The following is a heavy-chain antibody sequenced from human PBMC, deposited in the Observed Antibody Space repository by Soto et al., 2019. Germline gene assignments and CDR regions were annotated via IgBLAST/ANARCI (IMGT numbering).Heavy chain of an antibody. J-gene: IGHJ6*02. D-gene: IGHD1-26*01. Sequence: GGSLRLSCAASGFTFSSYGMHWVRQTPGKGLEWVAVISYDGSNKYYADSVKGRFTISRDNSKNTLYLQMNSLRAEDTAVYYCAKDVVVGATTGLGDYYYYYGMDVWGQGTTVTVSS. CDR2: ISYDGSNK. V-gene: IGHV3-30*18. CDR3: AKDVVVGATTGLGDYYYYYGMDV. CDR1: GFTFSSYG.